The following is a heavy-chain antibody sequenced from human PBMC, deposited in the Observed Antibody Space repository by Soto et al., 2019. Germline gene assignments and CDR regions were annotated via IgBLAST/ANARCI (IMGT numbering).Heavy chain of an antibody. Sequence: PSETLSLTCAVSGGSISSSNWWSWVRQPPGKGLEWIGEIYHSGSTNYNPSLKSRVTISVDKSKNQFSLKLSSVTAADTAVYYCARDGYCSSTSCLNWFDPWGQGTQVTVSS. V-gene: IGHV4-4*02. D-gene: IGHD2-2*03. CDR2: IYHSGST. J-gene: IGHJ5*02. CDR1: GGSISSSNW. CDR3: ARDGYCSSTSCLNWFDP.